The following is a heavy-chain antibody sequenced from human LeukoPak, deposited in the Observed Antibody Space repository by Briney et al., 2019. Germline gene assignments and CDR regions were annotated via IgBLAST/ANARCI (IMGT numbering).Heavy chain of an antibody. D-gene: IGHD3-22*01. V-gene: IGHV3-21*04. Sequence: GGSLRLSCAASGFTFSSYSMNWVRQAPGKGLEWVSSISSSSSYIYYADSVKGRFTISRDNAKNSLYLQMNSLRSEDTAVYYCARGPVDYYDSSGYSAFDIWGQGTMVTVSS. J-gene: IGHJ3*02. CDR2: ISSSSSYI. CDR3: ARGPVDYYDSSGYSAFDI. CDR1: GFTFSSYS.